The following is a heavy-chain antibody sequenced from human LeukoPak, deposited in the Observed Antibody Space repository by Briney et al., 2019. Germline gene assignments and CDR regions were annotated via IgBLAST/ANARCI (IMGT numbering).Heavy chain of an antibody. CDR3: ATIFAPVGESDY. CDR2: INPNSGGT. V-gene: IGHV1-2*02. Sequence: GASVKVSCKASGYTFTGYYMHWVRQAPGQGLEWMGWINPNSGGTNYAQKFQGRVTMTRDTSISTAYMELSSLRSEDTAVYYCATIFAPVGESDYWGQGTLVTVSS. D-gene: IGHD1-26*01. J-gene: IGHJ4*02. CDR1: GYTFTGYY.